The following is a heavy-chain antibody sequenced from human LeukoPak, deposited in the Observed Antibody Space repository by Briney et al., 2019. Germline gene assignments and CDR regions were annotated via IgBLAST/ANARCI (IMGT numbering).Heavy chain of an antibody. CDR1: GFTFSSYA. J-gene: IGHJ4*02. V-gene: IGHV3-23*01. Sequence: GGSLRLSCAASGFTFSSYAMSWVRQAPGKGLEWVSGISDSGGRTYYADSVKGRFTISRDNSKNTLYLEVISLTAEDTAVYYCAKDDAWLRFGEWSQGTLVTVSS. CDR3: AKDDAWLRFGE. CDR2: ISDSGGRT. D-gene: IGHD3-10*01.